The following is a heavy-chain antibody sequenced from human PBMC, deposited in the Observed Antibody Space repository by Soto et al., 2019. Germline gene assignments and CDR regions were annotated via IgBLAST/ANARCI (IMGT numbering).Heavy chain of an antibody. J-gene: IGHJ2*01. V-gene: IGHV4-59*01. Sequence: QVQLQESGPGLVKPSETLSLTCSVSGGSISSSYWSWIRQPPGKGLEWIGYIYFSGSTNYNPSLKSRVTIAVDTSKNQFSLKLSSVTAADTAVYYCAREEGWYFDLWGRGTLVTVSS. CDR1: GGSISSSY. CDR3: AREEGWYFDL. CDR2: IYFSGST.